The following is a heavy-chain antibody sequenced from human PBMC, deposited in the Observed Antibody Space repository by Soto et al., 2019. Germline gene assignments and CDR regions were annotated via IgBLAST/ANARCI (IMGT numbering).Heavy chain of an antibody. Sequence: SETLSLTCTVSGGSINNNNYYWAWIRQPPWKGLSWIASIYYDGSTYYNSSLKSRVTISRDTSKNHFSLRLTSMTAADTAVYYCATVLVGATRHPDSDSWGQGXLVTVS. J-gene: IGHJ4*02. D-gene: IGHD2-15*01. CDR2: IYYDGST. CDR1: GGSINNNNYY. CDR3: ATVLVGATRHPDSDS. V-gene: IGHV4-39*02.